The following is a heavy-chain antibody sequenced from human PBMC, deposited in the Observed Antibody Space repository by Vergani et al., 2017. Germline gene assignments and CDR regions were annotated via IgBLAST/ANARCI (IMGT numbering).Heavy chain of an antibody. CDR1: GFTFSSYA. J-gene: IGHJ4*02. V-gene: IGHV3-23*01. CDR3: AKHYYESSGYLCYFDY. CDR2: ISGSGGST. Sequence: EVQLLESGGGLVQPGGSLRLSCAASGFTFSSYAMSWVRQAPGKGLEWFSAISGSGGSTYYADSVKGRFTIARDNSKNTLYLQMNSLRAEDTAVYYCAKHYYESSGYLCYFDYWGQGTLVTGSS. D-gene: IGHD3-22*01.